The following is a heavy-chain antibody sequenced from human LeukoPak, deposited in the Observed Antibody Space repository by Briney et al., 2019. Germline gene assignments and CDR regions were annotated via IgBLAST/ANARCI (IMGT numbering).Heavy chain of an antibody. CDR1: SASISIYS. V-gene: IGHV4-59*01. D-gene: IGHD2-15*01. CDR2: LYYSGST. J-gene: IGHJ6*03. Sequence: PSETLSLSCTVSSASISIYSWSWIRQPPGRGLEWIGSLYYSGSTSYNPSLKSRVTMSVDTSKNQFSLSLTSVTAADTAVYYCAKGEGNVGGGRLALGTYYYFYMDVWGKGTTVTVSS. CDR3: AKGEGNVGGGRLALGTYYYFYMDV.